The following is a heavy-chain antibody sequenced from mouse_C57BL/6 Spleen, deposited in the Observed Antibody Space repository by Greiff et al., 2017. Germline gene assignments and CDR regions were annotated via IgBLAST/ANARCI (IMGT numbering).Heavy chain of an antibody. D-gene: IGHD4-1*01. CDR1: GYTFTDYY. Sequence: VQLQQSGPVLVKPGASVKMSCKASGYTFTDYYMNWVKQSHGKSLEWIGVINPYNGGTSYNQKFKGKATLTVDKSSSTAYMELNSLTSEDSAVYYCARDEGLGRWFAYWGQGTLVTVSA. J-gene: IGHJ3*01. CDR3: ARDEGLGRWFAY. V-gene: IGHV1-19*01. CDR2: INPYNGGT.